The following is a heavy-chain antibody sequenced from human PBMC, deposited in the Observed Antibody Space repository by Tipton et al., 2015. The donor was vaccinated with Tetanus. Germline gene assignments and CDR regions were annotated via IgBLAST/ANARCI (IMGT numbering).Heavy chain of an antibody. D-gene: IGHD2-15*01. CDR1: GDSLSSANW. J-gene: IGHJ6*02. V-gene: IGHV4-4*02. CDR2: IYQSGTT. CDR3: ARDQKSATLSHFFYGLDV. Sequence: GLVKPSGTLSLTCAVSGDSLSSANWWSWVRQSPGKGLEWIGQIYQSGTTKYNPSLKGRVTISEDKSKNHFSLTLKSVTAADTAVYYCARDQKSATLSHFFYGLDVWGQGTTVTVSS.